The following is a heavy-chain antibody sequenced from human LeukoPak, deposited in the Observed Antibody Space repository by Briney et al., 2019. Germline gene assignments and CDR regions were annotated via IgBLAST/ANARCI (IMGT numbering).Heavy chain of an antibody. Sequence: PVGSLRLSCAASGFTFSSYAMSWVRQAPGKGLEWVSAISGSGGSTYYADSVKGRFTISRDNSKNTLYLQMNSLRAEDTAVYYCAANYDFWSGYYSGDYWGQGTLVTVSS. CDR3: AANYDFWSGYYSGDY. J-gene: IGHJ4*02. CDR1: GFTFSSYA. D-gene: IGHD3-3*01. CDR2: ISGSGGST. V-gene: IGHV3-23*01.